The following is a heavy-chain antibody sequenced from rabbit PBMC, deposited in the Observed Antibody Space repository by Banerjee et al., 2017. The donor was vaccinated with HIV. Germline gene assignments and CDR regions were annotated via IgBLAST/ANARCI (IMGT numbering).Heavy chain of an antibody. CDR1: GFSFSGYYY. CDR2: IYTGSSGST. D-gene: IGHD4-1*01. J-gene: IGHJ4*01. CDR3: ARDLAGVIGWNFNL. V-gene: IGHV1S40*01. Sequence: QSLEESGGDLVKPGASLTLTCTASGFSFSGYYYMCWVRQAPGKGLEWVACIYTGSSGSTYYASWAKGRFTISKTSSTTVTLQMTSLTAADTATYFCARDLAGVIGWNFNLWGQGTLVTVS.